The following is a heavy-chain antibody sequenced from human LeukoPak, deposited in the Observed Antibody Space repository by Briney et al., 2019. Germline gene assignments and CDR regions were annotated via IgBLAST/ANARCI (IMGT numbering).Heavy chain of an antibody. V-gene: IGHV4-59*08. CDR3: ARYFGDDVYFDY. Sequence: SETLSLTCTVSGASISSYYWSWIRQPPGKGLEWIGYIYYSGSTNYNPSLKSRVTISVDTSKNQFSLKLSSVTAADTAVYYCARYFGDDVYFDYWGQGTLVTVSS. J-gene: IGHJ4*02. D-gene: IGHD4-17*01. CDR2: IYYSGST. CDR1: GASISSYY.